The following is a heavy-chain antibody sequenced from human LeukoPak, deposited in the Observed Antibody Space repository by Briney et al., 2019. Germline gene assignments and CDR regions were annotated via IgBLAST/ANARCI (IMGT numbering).Heavy chain of an antibody. V-gene: IGHV4-61*02. CDR3: ARLVILEWLSAGGYYYMDV. CDR2: IYTSGST. Sequence: PSETLSLTCTVSGGSISSGSYYWSWIRQPAGKGLEWIGRIYTSGSTNYNPSLKSRVTISVDTSKNQFSLKLSSVTAADTAVYYCARLVILEWLSAGGYYYMDVWGKGTTVTVSS. J-gene: IGHJ6*03. CDR1: GGSISSGSYY. D-gene: IGHD3-3*01.